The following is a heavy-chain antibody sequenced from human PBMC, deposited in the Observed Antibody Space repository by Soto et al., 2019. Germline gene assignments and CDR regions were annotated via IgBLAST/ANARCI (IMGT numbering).Heavy chain of an antibody. J-gene: IGHJ4*02. V-gene: IGHV3-7*01. CDR2: IRQDGSQK. CDR3: ARSPVLVRGVRAFDL. Sequence: GGSLRLSCEASGFTFSTYWMSWVRQAPGKGLEWVANIRQDGSQKYLVDSVKGRFTISRDNAKNSVYLQMNSLRAGDTAVYYCARSPVLVRGVRAFDLWGQGTLVTVSS. CDR1: GFTFSTYW. D-gene: IGHD3-10*01.